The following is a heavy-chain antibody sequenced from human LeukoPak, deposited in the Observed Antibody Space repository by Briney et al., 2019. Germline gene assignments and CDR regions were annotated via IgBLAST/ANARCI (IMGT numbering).Heavy chain of an antibody. J-gene: IGHJ4*02. CDR2: IYSSGST. Sequence: GGSLRLSCAASGFTVSSSYMSWVRQAPGKGLEWVSVIYSSGSTYYADSVKGRFTISRDNSKNTLYLQMNSLRAEDTAVYYCAKDLITIFGVVNPFDYWGQGTLVTVSS. V-gene: IGHV3-53*01. CDR1: GFTVSSSY. D-gene: IGHD3-3*01. CDR3: AKDLITIFGVVNPFDY.